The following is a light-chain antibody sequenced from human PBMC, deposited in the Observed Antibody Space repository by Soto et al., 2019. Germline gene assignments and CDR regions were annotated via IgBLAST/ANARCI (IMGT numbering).Light chain of an antibody. CDR2: EVS. CDR3: SSFAGSNILYV. CDR1: SNDVGGYNY. Sequence: QSALTQPPSASGSPGQSVTISCTGTSNDVGGYNYVSWYRQHPGKAPKLMIYEVSKRPSGVPDRFSGSKSGNTASLTVSGLQAEDEADYYCSSFAGSNILYVFGSGTKVT. V-gene: IGLV2-8*01. J-gene: IGLJ1*01.